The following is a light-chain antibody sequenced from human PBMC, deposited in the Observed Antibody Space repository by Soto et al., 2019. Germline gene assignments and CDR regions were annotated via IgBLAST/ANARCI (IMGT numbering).Light chain of an antibody. J-gene: IGLJ3*02. CDR3: SSYTTSGTPV. CDR1: SSDVGGYNY. CDR2: EVS. V-gene: IGLV2-14*01. Sequence: QSALTQPASVSGSPGQSITISCTGTSSDVGGYNYLSWYQQHPGKAPRVMIYEVSNRPSGVSNRFSGSKSGNTAFLTIAGLQSEYEADYFCSSYTTSGTPVFGGGTKLTVL.